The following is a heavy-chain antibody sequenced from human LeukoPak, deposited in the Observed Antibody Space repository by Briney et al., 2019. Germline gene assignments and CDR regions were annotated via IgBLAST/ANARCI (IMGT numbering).Heavy chain of an antibody. V-gene: IGHV3-23*01. CDR2: ISGGGGST. CDR3: AKALRAYGGNSPYYYYAMDV. Sequence: GGSLRLSCAASGFTFSSYAMSWVRQAPGKGLEWVSAISGGGGSTYYADSVKGRFTISRDNSKNTLYPQMNSLRAEDTAIFYCAKALRAYGGNSPYYYYAMDVWGQGTTVTVSS. J-gene: IGHJ6*02. D-gene: IGHD4-23*01. CDR1: GFTFSSYA.